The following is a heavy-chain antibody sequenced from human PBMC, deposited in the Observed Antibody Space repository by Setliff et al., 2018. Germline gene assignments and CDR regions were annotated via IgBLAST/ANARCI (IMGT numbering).Heavy chain of an antibody. CDR2: INPNTGET. Sequence: ASVKVSCKASGYTFAGYYLHWVRQAPGQGLQWMGWINPNTGETDYAPRFQGRVTMTRDTLLSTAYMEVRSLRSDDTAVYSCARSRLYGGWFDPWGQGTLVTVSS. CDR1: GYTFAGYY. D-gene: IGHD4-17*01. J-gene: IGHJ5*02. V-gene: IGHV1-2*02. CDR3: ARSRLYGGWFDP.